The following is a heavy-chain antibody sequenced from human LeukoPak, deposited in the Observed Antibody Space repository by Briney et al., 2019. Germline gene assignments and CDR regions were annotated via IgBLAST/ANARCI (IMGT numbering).Heavy chain of an antibody. J-gene: IGHJ4*02. CDR1: GGSFSGYY. V-gene: IGHV4-34*01. CDR3: ARNDFWSGYTFGY. D-gene: IGHD3-3*01. CDR2: INHSGST. Sequence: SGTLSLTCAVYGGSFSGYYWSWIRQPPGKGLEWIGEINHSGSTNYNPSLKSRVTISVDTSKNQFSLKLSSVTAADTAVYYCARNDFWSGYTFGYWGQGTLVTVSS.